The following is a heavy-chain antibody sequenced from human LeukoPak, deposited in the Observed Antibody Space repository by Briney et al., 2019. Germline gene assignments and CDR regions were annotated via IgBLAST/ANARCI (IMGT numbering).Heavy chain of an antibody. Sequence: PSETLPLTCTVSGGSISSYYWSWIRQPPGKGLEWIGYIYYSGSTNYNPSLKSRVTISVDTSKNQFSLKLGSVTAADTAVYYCARGGAIFGVVTLKYWGQGTLVTVSS. V-gene: IGHV4-59*01. CDR1: GGSISSYY. J-gene: IGHJ4*02. CDR3: ARGGAIFGVVTLKY. CDR2: IYYSGST. D-gene: IGHD3-3*01.